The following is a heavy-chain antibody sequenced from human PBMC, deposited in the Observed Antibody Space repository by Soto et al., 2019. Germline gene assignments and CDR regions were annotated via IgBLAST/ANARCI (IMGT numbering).Heavy chain of an antibody. CDR1: GGSISSGGYS. D-gene: IGHD3-22*01. J-gene: IGHJ4*02. V-gene: IGHV4-61*08. CDR2: IYYSGST. Sequence: SETLSLTCAVSGGSISSGGYSWSWIRQPPGKGLEWIGYIYYSGSTNYNPSLKSRVTISVDTSKNQFSLKLSSVTAADTAVYYCARGNWHRLGSGFIYWGQGTLVTVSS. CDR3: ARGNWHRLGSGFIY.